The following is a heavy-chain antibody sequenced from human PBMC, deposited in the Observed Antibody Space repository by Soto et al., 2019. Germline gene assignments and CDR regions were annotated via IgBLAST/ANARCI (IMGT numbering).Heavy chain of an antibody. J-gene: IGHJ4*02. CDR1: GVSISDTSYY. V-gene: IGHV4-39*01. Sequence: SETLSLTCTISGVSISDTSYYWGWIRQPPGKGLEWIGTIYYSGSTYYSPSLKSRVTMSVDTSKNQFSLKLISVTAADTAVYYCARLYPQLDFDYWGQGTLVTVSS. D-gene: IGHD6-13*01. CDR3: ARLYPQLDFDY. CDR2: IYYSGST.